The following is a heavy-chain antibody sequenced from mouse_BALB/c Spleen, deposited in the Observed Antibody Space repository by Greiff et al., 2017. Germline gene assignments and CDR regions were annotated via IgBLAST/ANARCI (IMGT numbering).Heavy chain of an antibody. D-gene: IGHD2-4*01. Sequence: VQLQQSGAELVRPGASVKLSCKASGYTFTSYWINWVKQRPGQGLEWIGNIYPSDSYTNYNQKFKDKATLTVDKSSSTAYMQLSSPTSEDSAVYYCTRFDYHFDYWGQGTTLTVSS. J-gene: IGHJ2*01. CDR1: GYTFTSYW. CDR2: IYPSDSYT. CDR3: TRFDYHFDY. V-gene: IGHV1-69*02.